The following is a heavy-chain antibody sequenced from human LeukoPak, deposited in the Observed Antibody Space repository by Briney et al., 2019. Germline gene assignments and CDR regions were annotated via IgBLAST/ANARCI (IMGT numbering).Heavy chain of an antibody. CDR1: GFTFSSYA. D-gene: IGHD4-17*01. Sequence: PGGSLRLSCAASGFTFSSYAMTWVRQAPGKGLEWVSTISGSGGRTNYADSVKGRFTISRDNSQNTLYLQMNSLRAEDTAVYYCAPRPTVTIDYWGQGTLVTVSS. V-gene: IGHV3-23*01. J-gene: IGHJ4*02. CDR3: APRPTVTIDY. CDR2: ISGSGGRT.